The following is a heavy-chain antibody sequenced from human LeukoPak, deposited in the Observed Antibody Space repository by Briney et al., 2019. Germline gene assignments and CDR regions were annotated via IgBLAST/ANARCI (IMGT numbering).Heavy chain of an antibody. CDR1: GYTFTSYG. D-gene: IGHD2-21*02. J-gene: IGHJ3*02. Sequence: ASVKVSCKASGYTFTSYGISWVRQAPGQGLEWMGWISAYNGNTNYAQKLQGRVTMTTDTSTSTAYMELRSLRSDDTAVYYCARDLTKDCGGDCYSFAFDIWGQGTMVTVSS. CDR3: ARDLTKDCGGDCYSFAFDI. CDR2: ISAYNGNT. V-gene: IGHV1-18*01.